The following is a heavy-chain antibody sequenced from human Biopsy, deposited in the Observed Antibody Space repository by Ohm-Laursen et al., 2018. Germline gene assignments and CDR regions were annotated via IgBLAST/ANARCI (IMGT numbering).Heavy chain of an antibody. CDR3: ARGGGYNWNNGWFDP. CDR1: RGTFGRSA. Sequence: SSVKVSCKASRGTFGRSAITWVRQAPGHGLEWMGGIIGIFRTAHYAQKFQCRVTITADEFMSTAYMELSSLRSEDTAVYYCARGGGYNWNNGWFDPWGQGTLVTVSS. V-gene: IGHV1-69*01. CDR2: IIGIFRTA. D-gene: IGHD1/OR15-1a*01. J-gene: IGHJ5*02.